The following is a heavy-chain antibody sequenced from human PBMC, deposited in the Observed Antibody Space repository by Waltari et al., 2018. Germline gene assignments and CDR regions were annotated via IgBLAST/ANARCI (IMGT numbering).Heavy chain of an antibody. V-gene: IGHV1-2*02. J-gene: IGHJ4*02. D-gene: IGHD2-2*01. CDR3: ARRKGYCTSSTCPPVQGYFGY. CDR2: INPNSGGT. CDR1: RYMFTNYY. Sequence: QVQLVQSGAEVKKPGASVKIACKASRYMFTNYYMYWVQQAPGQGLEWMGWINPNSGGTNHAQKFQGRVTMTRDTSISTAYMELTRLRSDDTAVYFCARRKGYCTSSTCPPVQGYFGYWGQGTLVTVSS.